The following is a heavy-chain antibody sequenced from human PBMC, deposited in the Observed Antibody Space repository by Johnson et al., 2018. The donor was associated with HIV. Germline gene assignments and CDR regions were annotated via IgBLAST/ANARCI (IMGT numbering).Heavy chain of an antibody. J-gene: IGHJ3*02. CDR3: AKDTAGDYYESSASGAFDI. CDR2: ISYDGSNK. V-gene: IGHV3-30-3*01. CDR1: GFTFSSYA. Sequence: QVQLVESGGGVVQPGRSLRLSCAASGFTFSSYAMHWVRQAPGKGLEWVAVISYDGSNKYYADSVKGRFTISRDNSKNSLYLQMNSLRPEDTALYSCAKDTAGDYYESSASGAFDICGQGTMVTVSS. D-gene: IGHD3-22*01.